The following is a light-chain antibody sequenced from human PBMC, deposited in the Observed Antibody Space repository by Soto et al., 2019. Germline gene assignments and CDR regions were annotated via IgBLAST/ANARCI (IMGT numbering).Light chain of an antibody. CDR1: QSVSSN. CDR2: GAS. Sequence: DIVMTHSPATLSVSPGERATLSCRASQSVSSNLAWYQQKPGQAPRLLIYGASTRATGIPARFSGSGSGTEFTLTISSLQSEDFEVYYCQQYNNWPPTFGQGTKV. J-gene: IGKJ1*01. V-gene: IGKV3-15*01. CDR3: QQYNNWPPT.